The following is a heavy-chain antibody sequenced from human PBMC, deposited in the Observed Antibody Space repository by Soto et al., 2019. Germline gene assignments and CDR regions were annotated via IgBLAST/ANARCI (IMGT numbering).Heavy chain of an antibody. CDR1: AGTSCGHF. V-gene: IGHV4-34*01. D-gene: IGHD2-15*01. Sequence: SETMSFTGAPYAGTSCGHFCGLIRRHTRTGPERIGEFAPRGSTYYNPSLKSRVTISVDTSKNQFSLKLSSVTAADTAVYHCARPRLGYCSGGSCKRRHDAFDIWGQGTMVS. CDR2: FAPRGST. CDR3: ARPRLGYCSGGSCKRRHDAFDI. J-gene: IGHJ3*02.